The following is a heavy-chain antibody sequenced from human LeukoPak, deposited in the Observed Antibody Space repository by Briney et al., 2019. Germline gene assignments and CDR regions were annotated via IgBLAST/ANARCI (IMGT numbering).Heavy chain of an antibody. Sequence: GASVKVSCKASGYTFTSYGISWVRQAPGQGLEWVGWISAYNGNTNYAQKLQGRVTMTRNTSISTAYMELSSLRSEDTAVYYCARVGSSWSPFDYWGQGTLVTVSS. CDR1: GYTFTSYG. J-gene: IGHJ4*02. CDR3: ARVGSSWSPFDY. CDR2: ISAYNGNT. V-gene: IGHV1-18*01. D-gene: IGHD6-13*01.